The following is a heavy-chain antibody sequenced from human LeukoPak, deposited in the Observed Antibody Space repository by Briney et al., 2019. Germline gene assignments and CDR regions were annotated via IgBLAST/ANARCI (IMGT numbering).Heavy chain of an antibody. D-gene: IGHD3-22*01. CDR3: AKVITMIVAFDAFDI. CDR1: GFTFSSYA. Sequence: GGSLRLSCAASGFTFSSYAMSWVRQAPGKGLEWVSAISGSGGSTYYADSVKGRFTISRGNSKNTLYLQMNSLRAEDTAVYYCAKVITMIVAFDAFDIWGQGTMATVSS. J-gene: IGHJ3*02. CDR2: ISGSGGST. V-gene: IGHV3-23*01.